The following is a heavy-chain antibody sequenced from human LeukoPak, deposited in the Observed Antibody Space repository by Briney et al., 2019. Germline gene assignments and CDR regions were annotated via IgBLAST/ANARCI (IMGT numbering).Heavy chain of an antibody. V-gene: IGHV4-39*01. CDR2: IYYSGST. CDR3: ARHLSSGWVWRGGRGFDY. Sequence: SETLSLTCTVSGGSISSSSYYWGWIRQPPGKGLEWIGSIYYSGSTYYNPSLKSRVTISVDTSKNQFSLKLSSVTAADTAVYYCARHLSSGWVWRGGRGFDYWGQGTLVTVSS. J-gene: IGHJ4*02. CDR1: GGSISSSSYY. D-gene: IGHD6-19*01.